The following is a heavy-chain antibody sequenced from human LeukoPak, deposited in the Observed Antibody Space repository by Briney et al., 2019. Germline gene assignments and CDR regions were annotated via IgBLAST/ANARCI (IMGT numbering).Heavy chain of an antibody. Sequence: PGGSLRLSCAASGFTFSIYAMSWVRQAPGKGLEWVSAVSGSGDNTYYADSVKGRFTISRDNSKNTLYLQMNSLRAEDTAVYYCAKDVSIAAAFDYWGQGTLVTVSS. J-gene: IGHJ4*02. CDR3: AKDVSIAAAFDY. CDR1: GFTFSIYA. CDR2: VSGSGDNT. D-gene: IGHD6-13*01. V-gene: IGHV3-23*01.